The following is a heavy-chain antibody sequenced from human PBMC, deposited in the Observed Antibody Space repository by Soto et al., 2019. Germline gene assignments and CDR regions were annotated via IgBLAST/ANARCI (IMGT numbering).Heavy chain of an antibody. CDR1: GYTFTSYG. D-gene: IGHD1-7*01. CDR3: ARPDITGTTGNDFDI. J-gene: IGHJ3*02. V-gene: IGHV1-18*01. CDR2: ISAYNGNT. Sequence: ASVKVSCKASGYTFTSYGISWVRQAPGQGLEWMGWISAYNGNTNYAQKLQGRVTMTTDTSTSTAYMELRSLRSDDTAVYYCARPDITGTTGNDFDIWGQGTMVTVSS.